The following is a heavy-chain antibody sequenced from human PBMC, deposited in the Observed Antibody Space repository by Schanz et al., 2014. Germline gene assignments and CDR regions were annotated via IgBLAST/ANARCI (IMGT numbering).Heavy chain of an antibody. J-gene: IGHJ5*02. V-gene: IGHV3-7*01. D-gene: IGHD3-10*01. Sequence: EVQLVESGGGLVQPGGSLRLSCAASGFTFGNFFMSWVRQAPGKGLEWVANIKQDGIEKYYVDSVKGRFTISRDNSKNTLFLQMSSLRGEDTATYFCAKDSIYRGPSRSCFGPWGQGILVTVSS. CDR1: GFTFGNFF. CDR3: AKDSIYRGPSRSCFGP. CDR2: IKQDGIEK.